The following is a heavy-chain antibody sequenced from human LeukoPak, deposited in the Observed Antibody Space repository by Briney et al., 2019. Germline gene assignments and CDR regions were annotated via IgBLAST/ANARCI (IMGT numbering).Heavy chain of an antibody. CDR3: ARELGYCSSTSCYNWFDP. CDR2: IWYDGSNK. D-gene: IGHD2-2*01. J-gene: IGHJ5*02. CDR1: GFTFSSYG. V-gene: IGHV3-33*01. Sequence: GGSLRLSCAASGFTFSSYGMHWVRQAPGKGLEWVAVIWYDGSNKYYADSVKGRFTISRDNSKNTLYLQMNSLRAEDTAVYYCARELGYCSSTSCYNWFDPWGQGTLVTVSS.